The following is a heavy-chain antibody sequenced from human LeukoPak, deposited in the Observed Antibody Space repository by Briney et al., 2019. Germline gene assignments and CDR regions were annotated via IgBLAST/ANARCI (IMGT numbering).Heavy chain of an antibody. V-gene: IGHV4-39*07. CDR2: IYYSGKT. J-gene: IGHJ5*02. Sequence: SSETLSLTCTVSGGSIGRSSYYWGWIRQPPGKGLEWIGNIYYSGKTDYNPSLKSRVTISVDTSKNQFSLKLSSVTAADTAVYYCVRGRYSSGWFKDKNWFDPWGQGIPVTVSS. CDR1: GGSIGRSSYY. D-gene: IGHD6-19*01. CDR3: VRGRYSSGWFKDKNWFDP.